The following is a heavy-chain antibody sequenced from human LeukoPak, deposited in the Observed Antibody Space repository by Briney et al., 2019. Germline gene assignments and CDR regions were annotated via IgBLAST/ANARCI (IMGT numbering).Heavy chain of an antibody. CDR3: ARAVAYYYYGMDV. Sequence: PGGSLRLSCAASGFTFSSYEMNWVRQAPGKGLEWVAVIWYDGSNKYYADSVKGRFTISRDNSKNTLYLQMNSLRAEDTAVYYCARAVAYYYYGMDVWGKGTTVTVSS. CDR2: IWYDGSNK. D-gene: IGHD6-19*01. J-gene: IGHJ6*04. CDR1: GFTFSSYE. V-gene: IGHV3-33*08.